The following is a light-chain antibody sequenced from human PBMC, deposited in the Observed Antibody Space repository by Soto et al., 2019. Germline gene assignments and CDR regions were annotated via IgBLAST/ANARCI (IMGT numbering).Light chain of an antibody. J-gene: IGKJ2*01. CDR2: GAS. V-gene: IGKV1-16*02. Sequence: DILMTQSPSSLSASIGDTVTITCRASKGISINLAWLQQRPGKAPRSLIYGASTMQPGAPSKFSAGGSGTDFLLTIRGLQPEDLATYYFRKYETCPYTFGQGTKVEIK. CDR1: KGISIN. CDR3: RKYETCPYT.